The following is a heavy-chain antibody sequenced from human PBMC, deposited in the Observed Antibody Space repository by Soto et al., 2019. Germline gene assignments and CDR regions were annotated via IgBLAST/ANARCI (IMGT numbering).Heavy chain of an antibody. D-gene: IGHD2-15*01. CDR3: ASALYCSGGSCSFDP. Sequence: ASETLSLTCTVSGGSISSYYWSWIRQPPGKGLEWLAYIYDSGSTNYNPSLKSRVTISVDTSKNQVSLRLSSVAAADTAVYYCASALYCSGGSCSFDPWGQGTLVTVS. CDR1: GGSISSYY. CDR2: IYDSGST. J-gene: IGHJ5*02. V-gene: IGHV4-59*08.